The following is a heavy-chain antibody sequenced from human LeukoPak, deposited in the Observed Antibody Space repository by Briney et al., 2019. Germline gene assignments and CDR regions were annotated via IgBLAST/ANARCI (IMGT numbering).Heavy chain of an antibody. CDR3: ARVNPISGGGDYASFDY. D-gene: IGHD4-17*01. J-gene: IGHJ4*03. Sequence: ETLSLTCTVSGDSISSYYWSWIRQPPGKGLEWIGYIYYSGSTNYNPSLKSRVTISIDTSKNQFSLNLSSVTAADTAVYYCARVNPISGGGDYASFDYWGEGTLVTVSS. CDR2: IYYSGST. CDR1: GDSISSYY. V-gene: IGHV4-59*01.